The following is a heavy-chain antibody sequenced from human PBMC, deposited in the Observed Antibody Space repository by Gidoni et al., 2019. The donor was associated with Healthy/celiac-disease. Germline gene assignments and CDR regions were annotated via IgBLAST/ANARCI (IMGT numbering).Heavy chain of an antibody. CDR1: GYTFTGYY. D-gene: IGHD3-22*01. CDR3: ARDLDYDSSGYYLNDAFDI. Sequence: QVQLVQSGAEVKKPGASVKVPCKASGYTFTGYYMHWVRQAPGQGLEWMGWINPNSGGTNYAQKFQGRVTMTRDTSISTAYMELSRLRSDDTAVYYCARDLDYDSSGYYLNDAFDIWGQGTMVTVSS. CDR2: INPNSGGT. V-gene: IGHV1-2*02. J-gene: IGHJ3*02.